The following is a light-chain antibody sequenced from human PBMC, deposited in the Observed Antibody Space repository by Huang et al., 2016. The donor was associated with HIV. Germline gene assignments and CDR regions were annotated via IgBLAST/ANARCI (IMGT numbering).Light chain of an antibody. CDR1: QIVSSH. Sequence: ETVMTQSPVTLSVSPGDRASLSCMSSQIVSSHLAWYQQKPGQAPRLLIYAASTRATGVPARFRGSGAGTEFTLTISTLQSEDSAVYYCQQYNDFRSTFGPGTRVEIK. V-gene: IGKV3-15*01. CDR2: AAS. CDR3: QQYNDFRST. J-gene: IGKJ3*01.